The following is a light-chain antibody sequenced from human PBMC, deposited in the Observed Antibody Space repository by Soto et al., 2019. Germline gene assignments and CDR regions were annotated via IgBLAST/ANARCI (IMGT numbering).Light chain of an antibody. CDR1: QNLLFSSNNKNS. CDR2: WAS. CDR3: QQYHTTPNT. J-gene: IGKJ2*01. Sequence: DVVMTQSPDSLAVSLGERAAINCKSSQNLLFSSNNKNSLAWYQQKPGQPPKLLIYWASTRESGAPDRFSGSGSGRDFPLTISSLQAEEVAVYYCQQYHTTPNTFGQGTKVEIK. V-gene: IGKV4-1*01.